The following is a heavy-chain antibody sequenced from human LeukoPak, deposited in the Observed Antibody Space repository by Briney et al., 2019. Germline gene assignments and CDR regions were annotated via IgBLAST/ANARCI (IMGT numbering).Heavy chain of an antibody. CDR3: ARVKFTIFGVYAFDI. CDR1: GYTFTSYD. V-gene: IGHV1-8*03. D-gene: IGHD3-3*01. J-gene: IGHJ3*02. CDR2: MNPNSGNT. Sequence: ASVKVSCKASGYTFTSYDINWVRQATGQGLEWMGWMNPNSGNTGYAQKFQGRVTITRNTSISTAYMELSSLRSEDTAVYYCARVKFTIFGVYAFDIWGQGTMVTVSS.